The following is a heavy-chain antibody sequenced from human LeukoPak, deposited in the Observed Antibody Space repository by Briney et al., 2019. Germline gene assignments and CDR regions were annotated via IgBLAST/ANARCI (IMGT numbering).Heavy chain of an antibody. V-gene: IGHV3-9*01. CDR1: GFTFSSHW. D-gene: IGHD6-25*01. J-gene: IGHJ4*02. CDR3: AKVIGIFPRDSSESRGFDY. CDR2: ISWNSGSI. Sequence: GGSLRLSCAASGFTFSSHWMHWVRQAPGKGLEWVSGISWNSGSIGYADSVKGRFTISRDNAKNSLYLQMNSLRAEDTALYYCAKVIGIFPRDSSESRGFDYWGQGTLVTVSS.